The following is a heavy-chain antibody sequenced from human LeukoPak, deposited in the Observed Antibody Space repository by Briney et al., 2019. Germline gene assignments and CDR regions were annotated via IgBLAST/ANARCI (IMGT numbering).Heavy chain of an antibody. J-gene: IGHJ6*03. CDR3: ARGVDGIPLRRLFGVANTGVSNPYYYMDV. CDR2: IYTSGST. V-gene: IGHV4-4*07. D-gene: IGHD3-3*01. CDR1: GGSISSFY. Sequence: SETLSLTCTVSGGSISSFYWSWIRQPAGKGLEWIGHIYTSGSTNCNPSLKSRVTMSVDTSKNQFSLKLSSVTAADTAVYYCARGVDGIPLRRLFGVANTGVSNPYYYMDVWGIGTTVTVSS.